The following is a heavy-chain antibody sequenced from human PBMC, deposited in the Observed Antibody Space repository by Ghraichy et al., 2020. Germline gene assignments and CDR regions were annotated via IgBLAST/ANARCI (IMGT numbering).Heavy chain of an antibody. D-gene: IGHD3-10*01. J-gene: IGHJ4*02. CDR3: ARDFERGYFDY. CDR2: VNPNSGDT. Sequence: ASVKVSCKASGYSFRSHFLHWVRQAPGQGLQWMGRVNPNSGDTNYAQEFQGRVTMTRDTSISTAYMELSRLTSEDTAVYYCARDFERGYFDYWGQGTLVTVSS. CDR1: GYSFRSHF. V-gene: IGHV1-2*06.